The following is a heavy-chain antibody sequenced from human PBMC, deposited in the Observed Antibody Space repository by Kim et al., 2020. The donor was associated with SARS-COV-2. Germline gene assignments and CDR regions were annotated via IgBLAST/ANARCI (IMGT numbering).Heavy chain of an antibody. D-gene: IGHD1-26*01. CDR1: GYTFNTYG. CDR2: ISARNGNT. Sequence: ASVKVSCKASGYTFNTYGINWVRQAPGQGLEWMGWISARNGNTIYAQKFQGRLTVATDRSTTTAYMELRGLTPDDTAMYYCARGLVGATPLDYWGQGTLVTVSS. J-gene: IGHJ4*02. V-gene: IGHV1-18*04. CDR3: ARGLVGATPLDY.